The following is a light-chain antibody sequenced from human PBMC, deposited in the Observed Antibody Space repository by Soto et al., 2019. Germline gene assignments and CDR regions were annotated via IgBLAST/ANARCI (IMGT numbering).Light chain of an antibody. CDR3: SSFAGNNTLV. CDR2: EVS. V-gene: IGLV2-8*01. Sequence: QSALTQPPSASGSPGQSVTISCTGTSSDVGGYNYVSWYQQHPGKAPKLMISEVSKRPSGVPDRFSGSKSGNTASLTVSGLQAEDEADSYCSSFAGNNTLVFGGGTKLTVL. CDR1: SSDVGGYNY. J-gene: IGLJ2*01.